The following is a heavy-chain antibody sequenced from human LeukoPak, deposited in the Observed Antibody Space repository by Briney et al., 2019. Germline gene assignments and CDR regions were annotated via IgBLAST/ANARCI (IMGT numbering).Heavy chain of an antibody. CDR1: GFTFSNYW. CDR3: ARDRDDGGFEY. V-gene: IGHV3-7*01. Sequence: PGGSLRLFCAASGFTFSNYWMNWVRQAPEKGLEWVANVKEDGRVKQYMDSMKGRFTISRDNAKNSLYLQMNSLRVEDTAVYYCARDRDDGGFEYWGQGTLVTVSS. J-gene: IGHJ4*02. CDR2: VKEDGRVK. D-gene: IGHD4-23*01.